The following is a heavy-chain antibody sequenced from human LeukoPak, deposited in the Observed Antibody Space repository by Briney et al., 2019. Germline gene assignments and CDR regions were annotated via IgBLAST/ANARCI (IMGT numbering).Heavy chain of an antibody. V-gene: IGHV3-23*01. J-gene: IGHJ4*02. D-gene: IGHD1-26*01. Sequence: GGSLRLSCAASGFTFSSYDMSWVRQAPGKGLEWVSAISGSGGSTYYADSVKGRFTISRDNSKNTLYLQMNSLRAEDTAVYYCAKSHSGSYRFFDYWGQGTLVTVSS. CDR3: AKSHSGSYRFFDY. CDR1: GFTFSSYD. CDR2: ISGSGGST.